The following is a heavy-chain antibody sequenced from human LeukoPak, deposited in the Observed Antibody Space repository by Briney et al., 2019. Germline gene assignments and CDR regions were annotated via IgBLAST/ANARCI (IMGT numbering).Heavy chain of an antibody. J-gene: IGHJ5*02. D-gene: IGHD3-3*01. CDR3: ARVNTIFGVVTIWFDP. CDR1: GGSTSSYF. Sequence: SETLSLTCTVSGGSTSSYFWSWIRQPAGKGLEWIGRIYTNENTNYNPSLKSRVTISVDTSKNQFSLKLSSVTAADTAVYYCARVNTIFGVVTIWFDPWGQGTLVTVSS. V-gene: IGHV4-4*07. CDR2: IYTNENT.